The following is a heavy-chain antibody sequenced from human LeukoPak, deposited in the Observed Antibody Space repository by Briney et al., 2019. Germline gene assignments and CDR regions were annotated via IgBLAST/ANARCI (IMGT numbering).Heavy chain of an antibody. Sequence: GGSLRLSCAASGFTFSSYAMSWVRQAPGKGLEWVSGISGSGGSTYYADSVKGRFTISRDNSKNTLYLQMNSLRAEDTAIYYCGRREMPTKSFGYWGQGTLGTGSS. CDR1: GFTFSSYA. D-gene: IGHD5-24*01. CDR3: GRREMPTKSFGY. CDR2: ISGSGGST. V-gene: IGHV3-23*01. J-gene: IGHJ4*02.